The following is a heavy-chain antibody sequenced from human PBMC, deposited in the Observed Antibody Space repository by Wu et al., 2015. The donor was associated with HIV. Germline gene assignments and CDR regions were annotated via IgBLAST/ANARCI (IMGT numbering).Heavy chain of an antibody. D-gene: IGHD6-13*01. CDR1: NYTFSDYG. J-gene: IGHJ6*02. CDR3: ARDPGFGSSWDYYYYGMDV. V-gene: IGHV1-18*01. CDR2: ISTYNGNT. Sequence: QVQLIQSGTEVRNPGASVKLSCQAANYTFSDYGISWVRQAPGQGLEWMGWISTYNGNTDSAQKLQGRVTLTTDTSTSTAYMELRSLRSDDTAMYYCARDPGFGSSWDYYYYGMDVWGQGTTVTVS.